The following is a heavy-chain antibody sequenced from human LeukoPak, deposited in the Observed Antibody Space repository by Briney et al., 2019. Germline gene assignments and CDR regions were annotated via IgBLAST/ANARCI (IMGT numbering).Heavy chain of an antibody. D-gene: IGHD6-13*01. J-gene: IGHJ6*02. CDR1: GYSFTSYW. V-gene: IGHV5-51*01. Sequence: GESLKISCKGSGYSFTSYWIGWVCQMPGKGLEWMGIIYPGDSDTRYSPSFQGQVTISADKSISTAYLQWSSLKASDTAMYYCARQGTAAGPLGYYGMDVWGQGTAVTVSS. CDR3: ARQGTAAGPLGYYGMDV. CDR2: IYPGDSDT.